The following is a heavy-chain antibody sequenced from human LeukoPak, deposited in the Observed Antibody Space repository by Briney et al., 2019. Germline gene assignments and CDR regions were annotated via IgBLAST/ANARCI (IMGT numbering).Heavy chain of an antibody. CDR2: IYPGDSDT. Sequence: GESLKISCKGSGYSFTSYWIGWVRQMPGKGREWMGIIYPGDSDTRYSPSFQGQVTISADKSISTAYLQWSSLKASDTAMYYCARGSRGYYDSSGYSLLGYWGQGTLVTVSS. V-gene: IGHV5-51*01. CDR1: GYSFTSYW. D-gene: IGHD3-22*01. J-gene: IGHJ4*02. CDR3: ARGSRGYYDSSGYSLLGY.